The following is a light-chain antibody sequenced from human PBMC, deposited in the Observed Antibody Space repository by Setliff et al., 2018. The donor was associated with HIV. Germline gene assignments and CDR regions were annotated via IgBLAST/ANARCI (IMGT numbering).Light chain of an antibody. CDR1: SSDVGGYNY. Sequence: QSVLTQPASVSGSPGQSITISCTGTSSDVGGYNYVSWCQQHPGKAPKLMIYDVSNRPSGVSNRFSGSKSGNTASLTISGLQAEDEADYYCSSYTSSITSVFGTGTKVTVL. CDR2: DVS. CDR3: SSYTSSITSV. J-gene: IGLJ1*01. V-gene: IGLV2-14*03.